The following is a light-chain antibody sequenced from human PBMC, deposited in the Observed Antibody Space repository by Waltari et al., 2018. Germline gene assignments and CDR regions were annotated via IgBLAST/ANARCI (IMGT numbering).Light chain of an antibody. V-gene: IGKV3-11*01. CDR3: QQRSKWPLT. CDR2: DAS. J-gene: IGKJ4*01. CDR1: QSITTY. Sequence: DIVLTQSPATLSLSPGERATLSFRASQSITTYLAWYQLKPGQAPRLLIYDASNRATGIPARFSGGGSGTDFTLTISNLEPEDSAVYYCQQRSKWPLTFGGGTKVEIK.